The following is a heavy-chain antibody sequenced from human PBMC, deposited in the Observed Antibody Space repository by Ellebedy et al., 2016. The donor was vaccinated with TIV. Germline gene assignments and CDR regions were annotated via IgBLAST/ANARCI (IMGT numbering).Heavy chain of an antibody. CDR1: GGSISSGGYS. D-gene: IGHD3-22*01. CDR3: ARGSDYYDSSGYGDFDY. CDR2: IYHSGST. J-gene: IGHJ4*02. Sequence: LRLXXAVSGGSISSGGYSWSWIRQPPGKGLEWIGYIYHSGSTYYNPSLKSRVTISVDTSKNQFSLKLSSVTAADTAVYYCARGSDYYDSSGYGDFDYWGQGTLVTVSS. V-gene: IGHV4-30-2*01.